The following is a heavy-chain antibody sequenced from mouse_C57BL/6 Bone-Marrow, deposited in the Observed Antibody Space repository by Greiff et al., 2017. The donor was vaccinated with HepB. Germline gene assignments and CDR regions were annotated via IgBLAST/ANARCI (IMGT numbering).Heavy chain of an antibody. J-gene: IGHJ3*01. CDR1: GYTFTRYW. CDR3: ARKGVRSWFAY. V-gene: IGHV1-61*01. Sequence: QVQLQQPGAELVRPGSSVKLSCKASGYTFTRYWMDWVKQRPGQGLEWIGNIYPSDSETHYNQKFKDKATLTVDKSSSTAYMQLSSLTSEDSAVYYCARKGVRSWFAYWGQGTLVTVSA. CDR2: IYPSDSET.